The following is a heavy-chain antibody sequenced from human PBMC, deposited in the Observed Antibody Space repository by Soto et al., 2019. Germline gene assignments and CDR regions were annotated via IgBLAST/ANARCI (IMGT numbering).Heavy chain of an antibody. J-gene: IGHJ6*02. V-gene: IGHV3-66*01. Sequence: GGSLRLSCAASGFTFSNYWMSWVRQPPGKGLEWVSVIYSGGSTYYADSVKGRFTISRDNSKNTMYLQMNSLRGEDAAVYYCARERNYYGMDVWGQGTTVTVSS. CDR1: GFTFSNYW. CDR3: ARERNYYGMDV. CDR2: IYSGGST.